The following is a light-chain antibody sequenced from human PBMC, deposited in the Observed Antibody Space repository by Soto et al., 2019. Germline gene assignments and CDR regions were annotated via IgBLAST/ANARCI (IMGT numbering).Light chain of an antibody. CDR2: AES. CDR3: IQHNSDPWT. V-gene: IGKV1-17*01. J-gene: IGKJ1*01. Sequence: DIQMTQSPSSLSASVGDRVTITCRASQGIRNDLGWYQQRQGKAPKRLISAESSLQIGVPSRFSGNGTGTEFALTISSLQPEDFATYYCIQHNSDPWTFGQGTNVEIK. CDR1: QGIRND.